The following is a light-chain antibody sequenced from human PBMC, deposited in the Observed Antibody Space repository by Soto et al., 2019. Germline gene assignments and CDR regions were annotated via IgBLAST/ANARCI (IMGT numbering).Light chain of an antibody. V-gene: IGKV1-5*03. CDR1: QTISSW. CDR2: RAS. Sequence: DIQMTQSPSTLSGSVGDRVTITCRASQTISSWLAWYQQKPGKAPKLLIYRASALKRGVPSRFTGSGSGTEFTLTISSLQPDDFAIYFCQQYNTDSHTFGQGTKVDIK. J-gene: IGKJ2*01. CDR3: QQYNTDSHT.